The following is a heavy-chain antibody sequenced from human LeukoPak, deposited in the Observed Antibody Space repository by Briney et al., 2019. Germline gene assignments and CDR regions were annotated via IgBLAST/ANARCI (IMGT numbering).Heavy chain of an antibody. CDR2: IYYSGST. V-gene: IGHV4-59*01. J-gene: IGHJ5*02. CDR1: GGSISSYY. CDR3: ARATQGYNWFDP. Sequence: SETLSLTCTVSGGSISSYYWSWIRQPPGKGLEWIGYIYYSGSTNYNPSLKRRVTISVDTSKNQFSLKLSTVTAADTAVYYCARATQGYNWFDPWGQGTLVSVSS.